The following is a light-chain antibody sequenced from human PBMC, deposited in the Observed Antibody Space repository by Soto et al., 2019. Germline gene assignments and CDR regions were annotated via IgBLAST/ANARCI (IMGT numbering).Light chain of an antibody. CDR1: QSFSNTY. CDR3: QHYGSSPYT. J-gene: IGKJ2*01. Sequence: EIVLTQSPGTLSLSPGERATLSCRASQSFSNTYLGWYQQKPGQAPRLLIYAASYRATGIPDRFSGSGSGTDFTLTISRLEPEDFAVYCCQHYGSSPYTFGQGTKLEIK. V-gene: IGKV3-20*01. CDR2: AAS.